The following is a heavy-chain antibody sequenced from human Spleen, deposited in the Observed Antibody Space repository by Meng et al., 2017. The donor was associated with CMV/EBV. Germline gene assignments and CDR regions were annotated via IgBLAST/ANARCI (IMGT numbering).Heavy chain of an antibody. CDR2: IYSGGST. J-gene: IGHJ4*02. D-gene: IGHD2-21*01. Sequence: GESLKISCAASGFAVSSNYMSWVRQAPGKGLERVSVIYSGGSTYYADSVKGRFTIPRDNSKNTLYLQMNSLRAEDTAVYYCARGYTIGYSRTYDYWGQGTLVTVSS. V-gene: IGHV3-53*01. CDR3: ARGYTIGYSRTYDY. CDR1: GFAVSSNY.